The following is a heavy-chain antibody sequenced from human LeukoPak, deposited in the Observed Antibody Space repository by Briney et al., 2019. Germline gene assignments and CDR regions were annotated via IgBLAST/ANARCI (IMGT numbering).Heavy chain of an antibody. J-gene: IGHJ6*03. Sequence: GGSLRLSCAASGFTFSSYGMHWVRQAPGKGLEWVAVISYDGSNKYYADSVKGRFTISRDNSKNTLYLQMNSLRAEDTAVYYCARDGPLTIFGVVTPRDYYYYMDVWGKGTTVTVSS. CDR1: GFTFSSYG. D-gene: IGHD3-3*01. CDR3: ARDGPLTIFGVVTPRDYYYYMDV. V-gene: IGHV3-30*03. CDR2: ISYDGSNK.